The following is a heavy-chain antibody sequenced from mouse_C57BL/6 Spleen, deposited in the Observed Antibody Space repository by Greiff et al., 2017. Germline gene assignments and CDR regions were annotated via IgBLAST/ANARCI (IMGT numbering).Heavy chain of an antibody. CDR2: ISSGSSTI. CDR3: ARGHYYGSSFYWYFDV. V-gene: IGHV5-17*01. J-gene: IGHJ1*03. CDR1: GFTFSDYG. Sequence: EVQLVESGGGLVKPGGSLKLSCAASGFTFSDYGMHWVRQAPEKGLEWVAYISSGSSTIYYADTVKGRFTISRDNAKNTLFLQMTSLRSEDTAMYYCARGHYYGSSFYWYFDVWGTGTTVTVSS. D-gene: IGHD1-1*01.